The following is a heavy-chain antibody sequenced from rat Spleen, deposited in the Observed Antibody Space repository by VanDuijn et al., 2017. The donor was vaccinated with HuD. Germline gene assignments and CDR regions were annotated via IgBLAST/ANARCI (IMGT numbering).Heavy chain of an antibody. Sequence: EVQLVESGGGLVQPGGSLKLSCAASGFTFSDYNMAWVRQAPKKGLEWVATISYDGSTTYYRDSVKGRFTISRDNAKSSLYLQMDSLRCEDTATYYCTSNYGGSYWGQGVMVTVSS. CDR1: GFTFSDYN. D-gene: IGHD1-11*01. CDR2: ISYDGSTT. CDR3: TSNYGGSY. J-gene: IGHJ2*01. V-gene: IGHV5-20*01.